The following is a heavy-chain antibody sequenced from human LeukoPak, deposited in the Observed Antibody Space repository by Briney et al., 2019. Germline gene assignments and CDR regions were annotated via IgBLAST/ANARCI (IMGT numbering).Heavy chain of an antibody. J-gene: IGHJ4*02. CDR1: GVTVSNNY. Sequence: GGSLRLSCAASGVTVSNNYMNWVRQAPGKGLEWVSLIYSGGTTHYADTVKGRFTISRDSSTNTLYLQMNSLRVEDTAVYYCARDPPAVASNTYGWGQGTLATVSS. CDR2: IYSGGTT. V-gene: IGHV3-66*01. D-gene: IGHD6-13*01. CDR3: ARDPPAVASNTYG.